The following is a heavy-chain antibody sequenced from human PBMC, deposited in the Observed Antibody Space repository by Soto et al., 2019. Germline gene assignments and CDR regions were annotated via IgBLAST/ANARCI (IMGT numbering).Heavy chain of an antibody. CDR1: GFTFSSYE. V-gene: IGHV3-48*03. CDR2: ISSSGSTI. CDR3: ARVDYYGMDV. Sequence: EVQLVESGGGLVQLGGSLRLSCAASGFTFSSYEMNWVRQAPGKGLEWVSYISSSGSTIYYADSVKGRFTISRDNAKNSLYLQMNSLRAEDTAVYYCARVDYYGMDVWGQGTTVTVSS. J-gene: IGHJ6*02.